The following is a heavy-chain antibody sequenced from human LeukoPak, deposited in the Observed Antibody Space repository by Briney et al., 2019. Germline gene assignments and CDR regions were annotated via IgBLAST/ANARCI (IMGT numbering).Heavy chain of an antibody. D-gene: IGHD4-11*01. J-gene: IGHJ4*02. CDR2: IYYSGST. V-gene: IGHV4-39*01. CDR1: GGSISSTNHY. CDR3: AGGYDYTSISIDY. Sequence: PSETLSLTCTVSGGSISSTNHYWSWIRQPPGKGLEWIGVIYYSGSTYYNPSLKSRVTISVDTSKNQFSLKLSSVTAADTAVCYCAGGYDYTSISIDYWGQGTLVTVSS.